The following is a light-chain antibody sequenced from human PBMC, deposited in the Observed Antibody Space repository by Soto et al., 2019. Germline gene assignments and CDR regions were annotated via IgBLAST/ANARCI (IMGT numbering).Light chain of an antibody. J-gene: IGKJ3*01. V-gene: IGKV1-5*03. CDR1: QSIKNW. CDR3: QQYNSYSQFT. Sequence: DIQMTQSPSTLSASVGDRVTITCRASQSIKNWLAWYRQKPGEAPKLLIYKASTLESGVPSRFSGSGSGTEFTLTISCLQPDDVATYHCQQYNSYSQFTFGPGTKVDIK. CDR2: KAS.